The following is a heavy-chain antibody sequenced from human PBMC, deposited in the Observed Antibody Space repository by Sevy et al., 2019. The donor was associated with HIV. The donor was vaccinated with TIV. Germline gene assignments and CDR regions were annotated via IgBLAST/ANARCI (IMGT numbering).Heavy chain of an antibody. Sequence: SETLSLTCAVYGGSFSGYYWSWIRQPPGKGLEWIGEINHSGSTNYNPSLKSRVTISVETSKNQFSLKLSSVTATDTAVYYCAGGGVGGSSSIRRLQYYFDYWGQGTLVTVSS. CDR2: INHSGST. CDR1: GGSFSGYY. D-gene: IGHD6-6*01. CDR3: AGGGVGGSSSIRRLQYYFDY. V-gene: IGHV4-34*01. J-gene: IGHJ4*02.